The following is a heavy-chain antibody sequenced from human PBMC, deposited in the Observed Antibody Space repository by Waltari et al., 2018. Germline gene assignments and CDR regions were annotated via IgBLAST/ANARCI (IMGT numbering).Heavy chain of an antibody. CDR1: GGSFSGYY. V-gene: IGHV4-34*01. CDR2: INNSGSS. CDR3: ARGFSQAGAAAVHYYMDV. D-gene: IGHD6-13*01. J-gene: IGHJ6*03. Sequence: QVQLQQWGAGLLKPSETLSLTCAVYGGSFSGYYWSWIRQPPGRGRKWIGKINNSGSSNYTRSLKSRVTISVDTSKNQFSLKLGSVTAADTAVYYCARGFSQAGAAAVHYYMDVWGKGTTVTVSS.